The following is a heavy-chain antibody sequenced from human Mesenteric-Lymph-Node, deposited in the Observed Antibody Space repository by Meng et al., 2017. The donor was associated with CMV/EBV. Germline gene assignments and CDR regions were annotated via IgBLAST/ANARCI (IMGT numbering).Heavy chain of an antibody. J-gene: IGHJ4*02. D-gene: IGHD1-26*01. CDR2: INWNGGST. Sequence: GESLKISCAASGFTFDDYGLSWVRQAPGKGLEWVSGINWNGGSTGYADSVKGRFTISRDNAKNSLYLQMNSLRAEDTAVYYCAREGVGATTYSLYYFDYWGQGTLVTVSS. CDR1: GFTFDDYG. V-gene: IGHV3-20*04. CDR3: AREGVGATTYSLYYFDY.